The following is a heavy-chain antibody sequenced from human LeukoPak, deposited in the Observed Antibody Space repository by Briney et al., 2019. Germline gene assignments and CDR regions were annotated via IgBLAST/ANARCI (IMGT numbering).Heavy chain of an antibody. Sequence: ASVKVSCKAPENIFNRYDINWVRQATGQGLEWMGWTNPNSGNTGYAHKFQGRVTMTRTPSTSTAYMELSSLRSEDTAVYYCAFRYCTGGSCPSPFDYRGQGTLITVSS. J-gene: IGHJ4*02. V-gene: IGHV1-8*01. D-gene: IGHD2-15*01. CDR2: TNPNSGNT. CDR1: ENIFNRYD. CDR3: AFRYCTGGSCPSPFDY.